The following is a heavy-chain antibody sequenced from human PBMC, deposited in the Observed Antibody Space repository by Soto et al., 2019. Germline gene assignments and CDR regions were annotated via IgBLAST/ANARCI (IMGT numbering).Heavy chain of an antibody. Sequence: GGSLRLSCAASGFTFTRYSMNWVRQAPGKGLEWVSSISSTTNYIYYGDSMKGRFTISRDNAKNSLYLEMNSLRAEDTAVYYCARDYGGNIFDYWGQGTLVTVSS. CDR3: ARDYGGNIFDY. CDR2: ISSTTNYI. D-gene: IGHD4-17*01. V-gene: IGHV3-21*06. CDR1: GFTFTRYS. J-gene: IGHJ4*02.